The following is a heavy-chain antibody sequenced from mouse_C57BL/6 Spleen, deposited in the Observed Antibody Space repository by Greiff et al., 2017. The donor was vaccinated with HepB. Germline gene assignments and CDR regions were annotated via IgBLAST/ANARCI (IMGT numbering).Heavy chain of an antibody. Sequence: EVKLMESGGGLVKPGGSLKLSCAASGFTFSSYAMSWVRQTPEKRLEWVATISDGGSYTYYPDNVKGRFTISRDNAKNNLYLQMSHLKSEDTAMYYCARRDDGYYYFDYWGQGTTLTVSS. D-gene: IGHD2-3*01. CDR3: ARRDDGYYYFDY. V-gene: IGHV5-4*03. CDR1: GFTFSSYA. CDR2: ISDGGSYT. J-gene: IGHJ2*01.